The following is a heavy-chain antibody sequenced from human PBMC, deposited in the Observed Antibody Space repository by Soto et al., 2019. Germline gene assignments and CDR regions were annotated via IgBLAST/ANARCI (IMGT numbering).Heavy chain of an antibody. D-gene: IGHD2-8*01. CDR1: SGSISSSNW. CDR2: IYHSGST. J-gene: IGHJ6*03. V-gene: IGHV4-4*02. CDR3: ARVYCTNGVCYTYNGDYYYMDV. Sequence: QVQLQESGPGLVKPSGTLSLTCAVSSGSISSSNWWSWVRQPPGKGLEWIGEIYHSGSTNYNPSLKSRVTISVDKSKNQFSLKLSSVTAADTALYYCARVYCTNGVCYTYNGDYYYMDVWGKGTTVTVSS.